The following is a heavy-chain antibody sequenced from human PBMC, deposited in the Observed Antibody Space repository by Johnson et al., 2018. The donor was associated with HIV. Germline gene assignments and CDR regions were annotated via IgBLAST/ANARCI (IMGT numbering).Heavy chain of an antibody. CDR1: GFTFSTYG. V-gene: IGHV3-30*03. J-gene: IGHJ3*01. CDR2: ISYDGTYE. Sequence: QMQLVESGGGVVQPGTSLRLSCAASGFTFSTYGMHWVRQAPGKGLEWVAVISYDGTYEFYADSVTGRFTISRDNSRNTLDLRMDSLRVEDTAVYYCAREAYYARAFDLWGQGTMVTVSS. D-gene: IGHD3-3*01. CDR3: AREAYYARAFDL.